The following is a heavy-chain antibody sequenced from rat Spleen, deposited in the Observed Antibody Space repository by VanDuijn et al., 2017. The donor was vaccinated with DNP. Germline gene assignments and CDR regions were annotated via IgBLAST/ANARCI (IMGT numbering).Heavy chain of an antibody. D-gene: IGHD4-3*01. CDR2: ISGSGGST. V-gene: IGHV5-46*01. CDR3: IRWNSGHFDY. J-gene: IGHJ2*01. Sequence: EVQLVESGGGLVQPGRSMKLSCAASGFTFSDFPMAWVRQAPTKGLEWVATISGSGGSTYYRDSVKGRFTISRDNAKSTLYLQMNSLRSEDTATYYCIRWNSGHFDYWGQGVMVTVSS. CDR1: GFTFSDFP.